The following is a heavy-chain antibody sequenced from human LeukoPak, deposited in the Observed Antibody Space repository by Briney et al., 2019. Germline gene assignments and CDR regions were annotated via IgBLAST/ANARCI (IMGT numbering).Heavy chain of an antibody. D-gene: IGHD1-1*01. CDR3: GRLRYTKGKNFDY. J-gene: IGHJ4*02. CDR1: GFTFKAYW. CDR2: IQQDGSEK. V-gene: IGHV3-7*01. Sequence: GGSLRLSCEASGFTFKAYWMSWVRQAPGTGLEWVANIQQDGSEKNYVDSVKGRFTISRDNARNSLYLEMNSLRAEDTAVYYCGRLRYTKGKNFDYWGQGTLVTVSS.